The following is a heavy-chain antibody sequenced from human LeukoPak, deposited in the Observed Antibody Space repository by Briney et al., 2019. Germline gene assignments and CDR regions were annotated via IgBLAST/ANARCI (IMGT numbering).Heavy chain of an antibody. V-gene: IGHV4-34*01. CDR3: ARGTMTTVTYYFDY. CDR1: GGSFSGYY. J-gene: IGHJ4*02. D-gene: IGHD4-17*01. CDR2: INHSGST. Sequence: SETLSLTCAVYGGSFSGYYWSWIRQPPGKGLEWIGEINHSGSTNYNPSLKSRVTISVDTSKNQFSLKLSSVTASDTAVYYCARGTMTTVTYYFDYWGQGTLVTVSS.